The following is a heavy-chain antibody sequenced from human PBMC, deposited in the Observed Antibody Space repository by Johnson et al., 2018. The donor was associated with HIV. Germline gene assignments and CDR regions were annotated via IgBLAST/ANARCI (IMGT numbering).Heavy chain of an antibody. V-gene: IGHV3-30*02. Sequence: QVQLVESGGGVVQPGRSLRLSCAASGFTFSSYGMHWVRQAPGKGLEWVAFIRYDGSNKYYADSVKGRFTISRDNSKNTLYLQMNSLRAEDTAVYYCAKDAYAYGDYGAFDIWGQGTMVTVSS. CDR3: AKDAYAYGDYGAFDI. D-gene: IGHD4-17*01. CDR1: GFTFSSYG. CDR2: IRYDGSNK. J-gene: IGHJ3*02.